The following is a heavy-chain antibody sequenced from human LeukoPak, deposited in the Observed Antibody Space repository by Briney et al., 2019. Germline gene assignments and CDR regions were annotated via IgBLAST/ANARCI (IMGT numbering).Heavy chain of an antibody. CDR1: GFALKSYS. D-gene: IGHD6-13*01. Sequence: GGSLRLSCAGSGFALKSYSLSWVRQAPGKGLEWVSSISSSSSTIYYADSVKGRFTISRDNAKNSLYLQMNSLRAEDTAVYYCARSIVAAGTNYWGQGTLVTVSS. J-gene: IGHJ4*02. CDR2: ISSSSSTI. CDR3: ARSIVAAGTNY. V-gene: IGHV3-48*04.